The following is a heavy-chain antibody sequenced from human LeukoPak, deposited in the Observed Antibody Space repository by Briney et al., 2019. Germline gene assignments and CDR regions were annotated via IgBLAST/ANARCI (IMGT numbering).Heavy chain of an antibody. CDR3: ARVGIAVASPFFDY. D-gene: IGHD6-19*01. Sequence: SETLSLTCTVSGGSVSSGSYYWTWIRQPPGQGLEWIGYIYYSGTTNYNPSLKSRVTISVDPSKNQSSLKLGSVTAADAAVYYCARVGIAVASPFFDYWGQGTLVTVSS. J-gene: IGHJ4*02. CDR2: IYYSGTT. V-gene: IGHV4-61*01. CDR1: GGSVSSGSYY.